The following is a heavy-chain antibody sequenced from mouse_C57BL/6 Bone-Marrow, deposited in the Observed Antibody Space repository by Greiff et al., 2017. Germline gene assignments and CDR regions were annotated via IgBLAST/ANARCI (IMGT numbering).Heavy chain of an antibody. J-gene: IGHJ2*01. CDR1: GYSFTGYY. V-gene: IGHV1-42*01. CDR2: INPSTGGT. D-gene: IGHD3-2*02. Sequence: EVQLQQSGPELVKPGASVKISCKASGYSFTGYYMNWVKQSPEKSLEWIGEINPSTGGTTYNQKFKAKATLTVDKSSSTAYMQLKSLTSEDSAVYYCARSAQATDYWGQGTTRTVSS. CDR3: ARSAQATDY.